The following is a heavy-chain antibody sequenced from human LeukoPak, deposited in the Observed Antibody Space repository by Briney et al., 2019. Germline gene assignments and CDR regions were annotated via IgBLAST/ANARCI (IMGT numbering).Heavy chain of an antibody. D-gene: IGHD3-10*02. Sequence: GGSLRLSCAASGFTFSSYGMHWVRQAPGKGLEWVAFIRYDGSNKYYADSVKGRFTISRDNSKNTLYVQMNSLRAEDTAVYYCAKESTMLGGSPDYWGQGTLVTVSS. CDR2: IRYDGSNK. CDR3: AKESTMLGGSPDY. J-gene: IGHJ4*02. CDR1: GFTFSSYG. V-gene: IGHV3-30*02.